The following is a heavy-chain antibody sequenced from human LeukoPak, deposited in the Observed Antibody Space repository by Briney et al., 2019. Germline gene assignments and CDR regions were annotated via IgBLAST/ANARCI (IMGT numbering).Heavy chain of an antibody. CDR1: GGSISSYN. J-gene: IGHJ4*02. CDR3: ARLYSGYDPNFDY. Sequence: PSETLSLTCTVSGGSISSYNCCWIRQPPRKGLEWIGYIYYSGSTNYNPSLKSRVTISVDTSKNQFSLKVSSVTAADTAVYYCARLYSGYDPNFDYWGQGTLVTVSS. V-gene: IGHV4-59*08. D-gene: IGHD5-12*01. CDR2: IYYSGST.